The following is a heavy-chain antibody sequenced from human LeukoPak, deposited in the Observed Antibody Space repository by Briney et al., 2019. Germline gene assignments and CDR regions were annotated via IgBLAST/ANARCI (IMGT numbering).Heavy chain of an antibody. CDR1: GYTFTGYY. D-gene: IGHD6-13*01. Sequence: GASVKVSCKASGYTFTGYYMHWLRQAPGQGLEWMGWINPNSGGTHYAQKFQGRVTMTRDTSISTAYIELSRLRSDDIAVYYCARPVLSGAAAADFDYWGQGTLVTVSS. V-gene: IGHV1-2*02. CDR3: ARPVLSGAAAADFDY. J-gene: IGHJ4*02. CDR2: INPNSGGT.